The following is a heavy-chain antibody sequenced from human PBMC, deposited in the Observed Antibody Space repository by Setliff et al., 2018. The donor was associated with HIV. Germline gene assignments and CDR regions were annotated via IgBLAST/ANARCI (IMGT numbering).Heavy chain of an antibody. CDR1: GGSISSDSYY. J-gene: IGHJ4*02. D-gene: IGHD3-10*01. CDR3: ARQPSRMVAFDY. Sequence: SETLSLTCDVSGGSISSDSYYWAWIRQPPGKGLECIGTIYYSGSTHYNPSLKSRVTISVDTSKNQFSLKLSSVTAADTAVYYCARQPSRMVAFDYWGQGTLVTVSS. CDR2: IYYSGST. V-gene: IGHV4-39*01.